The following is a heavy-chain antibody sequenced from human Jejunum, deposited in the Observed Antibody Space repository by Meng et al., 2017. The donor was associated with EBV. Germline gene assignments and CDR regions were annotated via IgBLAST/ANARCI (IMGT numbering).Heavy chain of an antibody. V-gene: IGHV4-61*08. CDR2: IYNSEST. Sequence: QVQLQESGPGLVKPSETLSLTCTVSGGSVSSGGYYWSWIRQPPGKGLEWIGYIYNSESTNYKSSLKSRVTISADTSKNQFSLRLSSVPAADTAVYYCARDQNGSYFAYWGQGTLVTVSS. CDR1: GGSVSSGGYY. J-gene: IGHJ4*02. CDR3: ARDQNGSYFAY. D-gene: IGHD1-26*01.